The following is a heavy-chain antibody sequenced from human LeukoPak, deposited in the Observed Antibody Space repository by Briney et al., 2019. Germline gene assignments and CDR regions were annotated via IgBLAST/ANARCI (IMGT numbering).Heavy chain of an antibody. CDR2: IIPIFGTA. CDR3: ARVLDTALDNYYYYGMDV. J-gene: IGHJ6*02. Sequence: ASVKVSCKASGYTFTSYYIHWVRQAPGQGLEWMGGIIPIFGTANYAQKFQGRVTITADESTSTAYMELSSLRSEDTAVYYCARVLDTALDNYYYYGMDVWGQGTTVTVSS. CDR1: GYTFTSYY. D-gene: IGHD5-18*01. V-gene: IGHV1-69*13.